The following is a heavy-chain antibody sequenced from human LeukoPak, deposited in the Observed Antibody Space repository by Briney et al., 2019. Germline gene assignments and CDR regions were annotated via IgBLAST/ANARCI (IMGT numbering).Heavy chain of an antibody. Sequence: PGGSLRLSCTASGFTFSGYSMNWIRQAPGKGLEWVAVISYDGSNKYYADSVKGRFAISRDNSKNTLYLQMNSLRAEDTAVYYCARASSSWSGAFDIWGQGTMVTVSS. D-gene: IGHD6-13*01. CDR3: ARASSSWSGAFDI. CDR2: ISYDGSNK. V-gene: IGHV3-30*03. J-gene: IGHJ3*02. CDR1: GFTFSGYS.